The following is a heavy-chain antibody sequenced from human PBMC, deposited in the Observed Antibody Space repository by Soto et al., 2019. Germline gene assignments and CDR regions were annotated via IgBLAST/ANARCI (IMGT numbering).Heavy chain of an antibody. Sequence: SETLSLTCTVSGGSISGYYWSWLRQPPGKGLEWIGYIYNIGSTNYNPSLRSRVTISLDTSKYQFSLKLSSVTAADTAVYYCARGLSGSYFPYNWFDPWGQGTLVTVSS. CDR2: IYNIGST. D-gene: IGHD1-26*01. J-gene: IGHJ5*02. CDR1: GGSISGYY. V-gene: IGHV4-59*12. CDR3: ARGLSGSYFPYNWFDP.